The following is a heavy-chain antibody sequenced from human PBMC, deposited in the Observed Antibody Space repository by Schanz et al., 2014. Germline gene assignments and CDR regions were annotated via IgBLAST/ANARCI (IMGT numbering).Heavy chain of an antibody. Sequence: VRLLESGGGLVQPGGSLRLSCAASGFTFSSYSMHWVRQAPGKGLEWVAFIRYDGSSKYYADSVRGRFTISRDDSKNTLYLQMNSLRPEDTAVYYCAKEDRTHSSDYVYWGQGTLVTVSS. CDR2: IRYDGSSK. V-gene: IGHV3-30*02. CDR3: AKEDRTHSSDYVY. CDR1: GFTFSSYS. J-gene: IGHJ4*02. D-gene: IGHD3-22*01.